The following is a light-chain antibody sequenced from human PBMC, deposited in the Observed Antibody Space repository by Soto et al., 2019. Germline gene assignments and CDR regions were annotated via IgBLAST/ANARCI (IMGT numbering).Light chain of an antibody. CDR3: VKYNSAPLA. CDR1: LPISNY. CDR2: AAS. Sequence: DIQMTQSPSSLSASVGDSVTIACRASLPISNYLAWYQQKPGKIPNLLIYAASTLQAGVGSWFGGSGSGTDFTLTISSLQSEDVAAYYFVKYNSAPLAFGGGTKVDIK. V-gene: IGKV1-27*01. J-gene: IGKJ4*01.